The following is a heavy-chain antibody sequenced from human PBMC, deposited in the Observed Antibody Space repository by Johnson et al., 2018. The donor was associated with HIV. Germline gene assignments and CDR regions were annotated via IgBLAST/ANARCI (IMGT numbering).Heavy chain of an antibody. D-gene: IGHD3-9*01. CDR2: ISYDGSNK. V-gene: IGHV3-30*04. CDR3: ASVYYDILTGYYYDAFDI. CDR1: GFIFSSYA. J-gene: IGHJ3*02. Sequence: QVQPVESGGGVVQPGKSLKLSCAASGFIFSSYAMHWVRQAPGKGLEWVAAISYDGSNKYYADSVKGRFTISRDNSKNTLYLQMNSLRAEDTAVYYCASVYYDILTGYYYDAFDIWGQGTMVTVSS.